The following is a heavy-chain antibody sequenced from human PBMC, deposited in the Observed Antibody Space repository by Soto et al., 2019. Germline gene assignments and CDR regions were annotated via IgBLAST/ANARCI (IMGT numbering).Heavy chain of an antibody. Sequence: SETLSLTCTVSGGSFSGYFWTWIRQPPGKGLEWLAEINHSGITNYNPSVESRVSMSVDTSKNQFSLRPYSVTAADTAVYYCVRGPYNYNSRYFDYWGQGTLVTVSS. J-gene: IGHJ4*03. D-gene: IGHD1-1*01. V-gene: IGHV4-34*01. CDR2: INHSGIT. CDR3: VRGPYNYNSRYFDY. CDR1: GGSFSGYF.